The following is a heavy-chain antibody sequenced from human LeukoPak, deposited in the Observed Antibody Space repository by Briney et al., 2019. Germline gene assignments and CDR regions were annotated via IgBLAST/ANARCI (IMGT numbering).Heavy chain of an antibody. CDR1: DGSISNSNW. CDR3: ARRGVDTARNFDY. CDR2: IYHSGRT. V-gene: IGHV4-4*02. J-gene: IGHJ4*02. D-gene: IGHD5-18*01. Sequence: SETLSLTCAVSDGSISNSNWWSWVRQPPGKGLEWIGEIYHSGRTNYNPSLKSRVTISVDKSKNQFSLKLSSVTAADTAVYYCARRGVDTARNFDYWGQGTLVTVSS.